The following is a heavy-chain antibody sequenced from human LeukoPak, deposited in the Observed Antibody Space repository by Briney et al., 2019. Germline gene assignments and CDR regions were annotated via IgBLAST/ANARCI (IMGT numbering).Heavy chain of an antibody. J-gene: IGHJ4*02. D-gene: IGHD6-19*01. Sequence: SETLSLTCTVSGGSISSYYWSWIRQPPGKGLEWIGYIYYSGSTNYNPSLKSRVTISVDTSKNQLSLKLSSVTAADTAVYYCARSFIAVAGSFDYWGQGTLVTVSS. CDR1: GGSISSYY. CDR2: IYYSGST. V-gene: IGHV4-59*01. CDR3: ARSFIAVAGSFDY.